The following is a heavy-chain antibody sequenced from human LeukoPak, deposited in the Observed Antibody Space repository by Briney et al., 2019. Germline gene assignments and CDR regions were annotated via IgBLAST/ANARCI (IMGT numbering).Heavy chain of an antibody. Sequence: GGSLRLSCAASGFTVSSNYMSWVRQAPGKGLEWVSSISGSDGTTYYADSVKGRFTISRDNSKNTLYLQMNSLRAEDTAVYYCARRAGDYSHPYDYWGQGTLVTVSS. J-gene: IGHJ4*02. D-gene: IGHD3-22*01. V-gene: IGHV3-53*01. CDR1: GFTVSSNY. CDR2: ISGSDGTT. CDR3: ARRAGDYSHPYDY.